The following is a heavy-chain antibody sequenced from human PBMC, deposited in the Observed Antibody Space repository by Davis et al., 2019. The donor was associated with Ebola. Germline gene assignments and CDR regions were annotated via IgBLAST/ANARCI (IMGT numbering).Heavy chain of an antibody. J-gene: IGHJ4*02. V-gene: IGHV3-53*01. CDR3: ARGHPTTITTSFDY. D-gene: IGHD4-11*01. Sequence: GGSLRLSCAASGFTFSSYSMNWIRQAPGRGLEWVATIYSSSSTDYADSVKGRFTISRDISQNTLFLQMNSLRADDTAVYYCARGHPTTITTSFDYWGQGTLVTVSS. CDR1: GFTFSSYS. CDR2: IYSSSST.